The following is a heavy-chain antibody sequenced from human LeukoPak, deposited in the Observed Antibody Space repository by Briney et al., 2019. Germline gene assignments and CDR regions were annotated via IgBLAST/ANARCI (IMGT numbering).Heavy chain of an antibody. V-gene: IGHV4-59*01. CDR3: AREYRYYYDSSGYFDY. CDR2: IYYSGST. CDR1: GGSISSYY. J-gene: IGHJ4*02. D-gene: IGHD3-22*01. Sequence: SETLSLTCTVSGGSISSYYWSWIRQPPGKGLEWIGYIYYSGSTNYNPSLKSRVTISVDTSKNQFSLKLSSVTAADTAVYYCAREYRYYYDSSGYFDYWGQGTLVTVSS.